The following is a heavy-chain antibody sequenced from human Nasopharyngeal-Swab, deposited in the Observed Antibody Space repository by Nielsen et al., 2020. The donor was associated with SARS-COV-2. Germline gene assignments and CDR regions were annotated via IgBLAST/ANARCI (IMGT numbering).Heavy chain of an antibody. CDR2: IYPDDSDT. J-gene: IGHJ4*02. D-gene: IGHD2-21*02. CDR3: ARQGGDGYYFDY. V-gene: IGHV5-51*01. Sequence: VRQMPGKGLEWMGLIYPDDSDTRYSPSFQGQVTISADTSISTAYPQWSSLKASDTAMYYCARQGGDGYYFDYWGQGTLVTVSS.